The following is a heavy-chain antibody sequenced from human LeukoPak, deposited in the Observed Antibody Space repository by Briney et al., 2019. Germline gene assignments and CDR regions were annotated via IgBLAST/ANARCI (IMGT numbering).Heavy chain of an antibody. V-gene: IGHV3-74*01. Sequence: GGSLRLSCAASGFTFSSYWMHWVRQAPGKGLVWVSRINSDGSSTSYADSVKGRFTISRDNAKNTLYLQMNSLKAEVTAVYYCARVAYSSSWYWFDPWGQGTLVTVSS. CDR1: GFTFSSYW. J-gene: IGHJ5*02. D-gene: IGHD6-13*01. CDR2: INSDGSST. CDR3: ARVAYSSSWYWFDP.